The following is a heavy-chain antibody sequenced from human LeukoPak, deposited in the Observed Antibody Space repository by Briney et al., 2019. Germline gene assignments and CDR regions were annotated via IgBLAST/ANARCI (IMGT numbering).Heavy chain of an antibody. CDR3: ARVFYSSSSRYFFDS. CDR2: IYYSGST. D-gene: IGHD6-6*01. CDR1: GGSIFSSSYY. Sequence: SETLSLTCTVSGGSIFSSSYYWGWIRQPPGKGLEWIGSIYYSGSTYYNPSLKSRVTISVDTSKNQFSLKLSSVTAADTAVYYCARVFYSSSSRYFFDSWGQGTLVPVSS. J-gene: IGHJ4*02. V-gene: IGHV4-39*07.